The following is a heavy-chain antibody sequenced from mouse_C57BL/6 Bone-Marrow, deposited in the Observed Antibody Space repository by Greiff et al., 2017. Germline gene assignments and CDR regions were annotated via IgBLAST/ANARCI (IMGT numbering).Heavy chain of an antibody. CDR1: GYTFTSYW. CDR3: ARWGERVNFDY. J-gene: IGHJ2*01. V-gene: IGHV1-55*01. CDR2: IYPGSGST. Sequence: VKLQQPGAELVKPGASVQMSCKASGYTFTSYWITWVKQRPGQGLEWIGDIYPGSGSTNYNEKFKSKATLTVDTSSSTAYMQLSSLTSEDSAVYYCARWGERVNFDYWGQGTTLTVSS.